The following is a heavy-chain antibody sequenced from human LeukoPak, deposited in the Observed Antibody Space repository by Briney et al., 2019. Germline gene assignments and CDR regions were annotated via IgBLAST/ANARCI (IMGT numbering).Heavy chain of an antibody. Sequence: SVKVSCKASGGTFSSYAISWVRQAPGQGLEWMGGIIPIFGTANYAQKFQGRVTITADKSTSTAYMELRSLRSDDTAVYYCARERDSYGVDWFDPWGQGTLVTVSS. D-gene: IGHD4-17*01. CDR2: IIPIFGTA. CDR1: GGTFSSYA. J-gene: IGHJ5*02. CDR3: ARERDSYGVDWFDP. V-gene: IGHV1-69*06.